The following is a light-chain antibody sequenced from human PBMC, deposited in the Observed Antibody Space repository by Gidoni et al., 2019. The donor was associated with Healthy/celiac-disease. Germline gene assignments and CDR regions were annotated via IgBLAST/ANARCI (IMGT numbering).Light chain of an antibody. CDR1: ESVTNK. CDR2: GSS. CDR3: QQYNYWPPLT. V-gene: IGKV3-15*01. J-gene: IGKJ4*01. Sequence: EVVMTQSPATLSVSPGERATLSCRASESVTNKLAWYQQKPGQAPRLLIYGSSTRATEFTLTISSLQSEDSAVYYCQQYNYWPPLTFXGXTKVEIK.